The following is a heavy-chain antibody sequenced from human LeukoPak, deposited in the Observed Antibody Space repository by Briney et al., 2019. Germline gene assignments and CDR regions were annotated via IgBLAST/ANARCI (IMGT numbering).Heavy chain of an antibody. CDR1: GGSISSYY. CDR3: ARGPTETDCSGGSCYPLTD. Sequence: SETLSLTCTVSGGSISSYYWSWIRQPPGKGLEWIGRIYTSGSTNYNPSLKSRVTMSVDTSKNQFSLKLSSVTAADTAVYYCARGPTETDCSGGSCYPLTDWGQGTLVTVSS. CDR2: IYTSGST. J-gene: IGHJ4*02. V-gene: IGHV4-4*07. D-gene: IGHD2-15*01.